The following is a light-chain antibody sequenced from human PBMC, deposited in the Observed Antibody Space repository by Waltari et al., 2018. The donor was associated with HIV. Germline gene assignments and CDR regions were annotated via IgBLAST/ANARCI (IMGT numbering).Light chain of an antibody. Sequence: QSVLTQPPSVSAAPGQKVTISCPGSSSNIGHDYVSWYQHVPGAAPRLLIYDKNKRPSGIPDRFSGSKSGASATLDITGLQTGDEADYYCGTWDPRLSAGVFGGGTKLTVL. CDR2: DKN. CDR1: SSNIGHDY. V-gene: IGLV1-51*01. J-gene: IGLJ3*02. CDR3: GTWDPRLSAGV.